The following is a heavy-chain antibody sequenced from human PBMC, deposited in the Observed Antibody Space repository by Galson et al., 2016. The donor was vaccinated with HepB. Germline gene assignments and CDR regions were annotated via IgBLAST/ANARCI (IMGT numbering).Heavy chain of an antibody. V-gene: IGHV4-31*03. J-gene: IGHJ6*02. D-gene: IGHD1-7*01. CDR2: IFYTGHT. Sequence: TLSLTCTVSGGSINAGGYYWTWIRQHPGTGLEWLGIIFYTGHTYYNPALKSRPNISMDSSKNQSSLSLSSVTAADTAVYFCARERNYGNYPYNYGLDVWGHGTSVTVSS. CDR3: ARERNYGNYPYNYGLDV. CDR1: GGSINAGGYY.